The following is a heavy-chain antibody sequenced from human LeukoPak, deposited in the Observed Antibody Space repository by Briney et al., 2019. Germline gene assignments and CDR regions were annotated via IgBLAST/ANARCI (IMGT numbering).Heavy chain of an antibody. V-gene: IGHV3-23*01. D-gene: IGHD3-3*01. CDR3: AKDHDFWSGITHFDY. Sequence: PGGSLRLSCAASGFTFSSYAMSWVRQAPGKGLEGVSAISGSGGSTYYADSVKGRFTISRDNSKNTLYLQMNSLRAEDTAVYYCAKDHDFWSGITHFDYWGQGTLVTVSS. CDR1: GFTFSSYA. CDR2: ISGSGGST. J-gene: IGHJ4*02.